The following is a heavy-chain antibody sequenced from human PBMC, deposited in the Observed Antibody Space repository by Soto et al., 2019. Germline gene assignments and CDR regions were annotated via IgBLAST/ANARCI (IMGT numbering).Heavy chain of an antibody. V-gene: IGHV4-34*01. CDR1: GGSFSGYY. CDR2: INHSGST. D-gene: IGHD5-18*01. CDR3: VFFSRIRLWLGYFVF. J-gene: IGHJ4*02. Sequence: SETLSLTCAVYGGSFSGYYWSWIRQPPGKGLEWIGEINHSGSTNYNPSLKSRVTISVDTSKNQFSLKLSSVTAADTAVYYCVFFSRIRLWLGYFVFWGQGILVTV.